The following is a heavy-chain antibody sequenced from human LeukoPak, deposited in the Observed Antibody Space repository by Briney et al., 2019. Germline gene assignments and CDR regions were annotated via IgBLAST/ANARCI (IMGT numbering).Heavy chain of an antibody. CDR3: AREDYDFWSGYTTKNWFDP. V-gene: IGHV4-59*11. D-gene: IGHD3-3*01. CDR2: IYYSGST. J-gene: IGHJ5*02. Sequence: KPSETLSLTCTVSGGSISSHYWSWIRQPPGKGLEWIGYIYYSGSTNYNPSLKSRVTISVDTSKNQFSLKLSSVTAADTAVYYCAREDYDFWSGYTTKNWFDPWGQGTLVTVSS. CDR1: GGSISSHY.